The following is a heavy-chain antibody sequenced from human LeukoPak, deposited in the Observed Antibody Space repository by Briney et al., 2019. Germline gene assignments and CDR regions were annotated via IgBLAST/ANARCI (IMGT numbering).Heavy chain of an antibody. J-gene: IGHJ4*02. D-gene: IGHD2-21*01. V-gene: IGHV4-30-4*08. Sequence: PSETLSLTCTVSGGSISSGDYYWSWIRQPPGKGLEWIGYIYYSGSTYYNPSLKSRVTISVDTSKNQFSLKLSSVTAADTAAYYCALSERYCGGDCYSGAFDYWGQGTLVTVSS. CDR3: ALSERYCGGDCYSGAFDY. CDR2: IYYSGST. CDR1: GGSISSGDYY.